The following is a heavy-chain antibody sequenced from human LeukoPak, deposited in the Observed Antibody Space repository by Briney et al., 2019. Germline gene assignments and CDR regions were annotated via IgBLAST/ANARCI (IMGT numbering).Heavy chain of an antibody. CDR3: AKAGTTEFDY. V-gene: IGHV3-9*01. CDR1: GFTFDDYA. Sequence: PGRSLRLSCAASGFTFDDYAMHWVRQAPGKGLEWVSGISWNSGSIGYADSVKGRFTISRDNAKNSLYLQMNSLRAEDTALYYCAKAGTTEFDYWGQGTLVTVSS. D-gene: IGHD1-1*01. CDR2: ISWNSGSI. J-gene: IGHJ4*02.